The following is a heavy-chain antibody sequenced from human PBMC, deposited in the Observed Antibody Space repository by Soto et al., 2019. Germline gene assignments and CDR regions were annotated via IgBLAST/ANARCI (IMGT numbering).Heavy chain of an antibody. CDR1: GGSISSSSYY. CDR3: ARRIYERRGYSYGLQTFDY. CDR2: IYYSGST. D-gene: IGHD5-18*01. J-gene: IGHJ4*02. Sequence: KPSETLSLTCTVSGGSISSSSYYWGWIRQPPGKGLEWIGSIYYSGSTYYNPSLKSRVTISVDTSKNQFSLKLSSVTAADTAVYYCARRIYERRGYSYGLQTFDYWGQGTLVTVYS. V-gene: IGHV4-39*01.